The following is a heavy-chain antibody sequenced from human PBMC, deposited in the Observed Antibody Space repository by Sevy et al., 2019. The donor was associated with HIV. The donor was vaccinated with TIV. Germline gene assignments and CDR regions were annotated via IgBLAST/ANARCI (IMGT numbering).Heavy chain of an antibody. V-gene: IGHV4-39*01. CDR2: MYYSGGT. CDR3: ARLEYTNYVAVDY. J-gene: IGHJ4*02. CDR1: GASISGSTYY. Sequence: SETLSLTCSVSGASISGSTYYWGWIRQPPGKGLEWIGNMYYSGGTDFNPSLKSRVTISGDTSKNQFSLKLSSVTAADTAVYYCARLEYTNYVAVDYWGQGTLVTVSS. D-gene: IGHD4-4*01.